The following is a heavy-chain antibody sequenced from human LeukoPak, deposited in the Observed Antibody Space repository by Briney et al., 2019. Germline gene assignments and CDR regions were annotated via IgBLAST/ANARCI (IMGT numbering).Heavy chain of an antibody. CDR1: GGTFSSYT. CDR3: ARDLVMNIVVVPAAIKADAFDI. D-gene: IGHD2-2*02. CDR2: IIPILGIA. V-gene: IGHV1-69*04. J-gene: IGHJ3*02. Sequence: ASVKASCKASGGTFSSYTISWVRQAPGQGLEWMGRIIPILGIANYAQKFQGRVTITADKSTSTAYMELSSLRSEDTAVYYCARDLVMNIVVVPAAIKADAFDIWGQGTMVAVSS.